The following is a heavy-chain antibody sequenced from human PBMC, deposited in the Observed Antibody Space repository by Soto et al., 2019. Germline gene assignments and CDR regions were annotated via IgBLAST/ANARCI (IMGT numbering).Heavy chain of an antibody. D-gene: IGHD3-22*01. Sequence: GGSLRLSCAASGFTFSSYSMNWVRQAPGKGLEWVSYISSSSSTIYYADSVKGRFTISIDSAKNSLYLQMNSLRTEDTAVYYCARVAYDSSAYYIYLAYWGQGTLVTVSS. J-gene: IGHJ4*02. CDR2: ISSSSSTI. CDR1: GFTFSSYS. CDR3: ARVAYDSSAYYIYLAY. V-gene: IGHV3-48*01.